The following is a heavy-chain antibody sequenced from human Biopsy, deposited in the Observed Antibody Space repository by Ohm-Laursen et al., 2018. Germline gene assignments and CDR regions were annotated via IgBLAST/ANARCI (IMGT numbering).Heavy chain of an antibody. CDR2: ISHTGST. V-gene: IGHV4-34*01. CDR1: NVSFSSFY. CDR3: TRVRTFGGVIGGYYFDS. J-gene: IGHJ4*02. D-gene: IGHD3-16*02. Sequence: SETLSLTCAVYNVSFSSFYWSWIRQPPGKGLEWIGEISHTGSTNYNPPLKSRVFMSVDTSRSQFSLTLSSVTAADTAVYYCTRVRTFGGVIGGYYFDSWGQGILVTVSS.